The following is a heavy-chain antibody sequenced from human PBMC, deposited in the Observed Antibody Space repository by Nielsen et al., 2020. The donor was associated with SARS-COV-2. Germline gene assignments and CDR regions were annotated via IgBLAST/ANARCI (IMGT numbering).Heavy chain of an antibody. D-gene: IGHD2-2*01. Sequence: GESLKISCAASGFTFSSYAMHWVRQAPGKGLEYVSAISSNGGSTYYANSVKGRFTISRDNSKNTLYLQMGSLRAEDMAVYYCARDSLVDHPTVVVPAGYYGMDVWGQGTTVTVSS. CDR1: GFTFSSYA. CDR2: ISSNGGST. CDR3: ARDSLVDHPTVVVPAGYYGMDV. J-gene: IGHJ6*02. V-gene: IGHV3-64*01.